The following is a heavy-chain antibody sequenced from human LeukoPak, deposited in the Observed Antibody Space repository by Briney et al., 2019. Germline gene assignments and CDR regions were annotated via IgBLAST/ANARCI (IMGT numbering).Heavy chain of an antibody. D-gene: IGHD5-12*01. J-gene: IGHJ4*02. CDR2: ISYSGNT. CDR3: ARAPVATPSEFDY. Sequence: SETLSLTCTVSGDSISSGGYYWSWIRQHPGKGLEWIGYISYSGNTYYNPFLKSRAAISVDTPKNQFSLKLSSTTAADTAVYCCARAPVATPSEFDYWGQGTLVTVSS. CDR1: GDSISSGGYY. V-gene: IGHV4-31*03.